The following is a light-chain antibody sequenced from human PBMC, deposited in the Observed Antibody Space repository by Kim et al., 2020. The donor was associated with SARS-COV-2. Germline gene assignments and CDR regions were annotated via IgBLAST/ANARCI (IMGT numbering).Light chain of an antibody. CDR2: GAS. V-gene: IGKV3-15*01. Sequence: VSPGERATLLCRASQSVSTSLAWYQQKPGQAPRLLIYGASTRATGIPARFSGSGSGTEFTLTISSLQSEDFAVYTCQHYSTTPLTFGGGTKVDIK. CDR3: QHYSTTPLT. CDR1: QSVSTS. J-gene: IGKJ4*01.